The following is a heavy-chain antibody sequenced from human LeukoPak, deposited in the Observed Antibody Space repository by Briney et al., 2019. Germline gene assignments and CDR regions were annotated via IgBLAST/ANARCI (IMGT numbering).Heavy chain of an antibody. CDR3: ARDSRGYSYGYMGSAYYFDY. CDR2: IYYSGST. J-gene: IGHJ4*02. CDR1: GGSISSYY. Sequence: PSETLSLTCTVSGGSISSYYWSWIRQPPGKGLEWIGYIYYSGSTNYNPSLKSRVTISVDTSKNQFSLKLSSVTAADTAVYYCARDSRGYSYGYMGSAYYFDYWGQGTLVTVSS. V-gene: IGHV4-59*01. D-gene: IGHD5-18*01.